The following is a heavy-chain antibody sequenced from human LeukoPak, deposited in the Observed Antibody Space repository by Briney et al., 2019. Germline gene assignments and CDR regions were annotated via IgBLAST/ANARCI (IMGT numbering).Heavy chain of an antibody. CDR2: MNVYSGDA. CDR3: ARPGNWWFDP. J-gene: IGHJ5*02. D-gene: IGHD3-10*01. Sequence: GASVKVSCKASGYIFTAYYLHWVRLAPGQGLEWMGWMNVYSGDATYAQKFQGRVTMTRDTSISTAYMELNTLTSDHTAVYYCARPGNWWFDPWGQGTLVTVSS. CDR1: GYIFTAYY. V-gene: IGHV1-2*02.